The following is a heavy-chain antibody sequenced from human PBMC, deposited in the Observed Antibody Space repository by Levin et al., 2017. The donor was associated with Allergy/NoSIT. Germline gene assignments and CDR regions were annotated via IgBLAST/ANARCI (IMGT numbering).Heavy chain of an antibody. CDR1: GFTFSDHY. V-gene: IGHV3-72*01. J-gene: IGHJ1*01. CDR3: ARTGYCGGGTCYSDYFQH. CDR2: SRNKANSYTT. D-gene: IGHD2-15*01. Sequence: PGGSLRLSCAASGFTFSDHYMDWVRQAPGRGLEWVGRSRNKANSYTTEYAASVKGRFTISRDDSKNSLYLQMNSLKIEDTAVYYCARTGYCGGGTCYSDYFQHWGQGTLVTVSS.